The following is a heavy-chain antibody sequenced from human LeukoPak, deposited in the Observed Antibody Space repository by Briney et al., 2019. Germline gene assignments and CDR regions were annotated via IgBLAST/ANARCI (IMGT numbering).Heavy chain of an antibody. CDR2: ISGSGGST. J-gene: IGHJ5*02. V-gene: IGHV3-23*01. D-gene: IGHD3-10*01. Sequence: GGSLRLSCAASGFTFSSYGMTWVRQAPGKGLEWVSVISGSGGSTNYADSVKGRFTISRDNAKNSLYLQMNSLRAEDTAVYYCARDARRGYYYGSGSYVALATNWFDPWGQGTLITVSS. CDR3: ARDARRGYYYGSGSYVALATNWFDP. CDR1: GFTFSSYG.